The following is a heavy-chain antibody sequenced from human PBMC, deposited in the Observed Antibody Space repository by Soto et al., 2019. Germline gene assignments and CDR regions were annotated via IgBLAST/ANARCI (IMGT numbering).Heavy chain of an antibody. Sequence: ASVKVSCKASGYTFTTYDVSWVRQSSGQGLEWMGWMNPSNGNTGYAQKFQGRVTMTRNTSISTVYMELSGLRPDDTAVYYCARRKERSGPHYFDYWGQGTRVTVSS. CDR2: MNPSNGNT. CDR3: ARRKERSGPHYFDY. J-gene: IGHJ4*02. CDR1: GYTFTTYD. V-gene: IGHV1-8*02. D-gene: IGHD6-25*01.